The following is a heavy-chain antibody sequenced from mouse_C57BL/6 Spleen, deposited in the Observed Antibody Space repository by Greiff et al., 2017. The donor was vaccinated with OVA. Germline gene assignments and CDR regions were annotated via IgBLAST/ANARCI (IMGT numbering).Heavy chain of an antibody. V-gene: IGHV1-26*01. CDR1: GYTFTDYY. CDR2: INPNNGGT. Sequence: VQLQQSGPELVKPGASVKISCKASGYTFTDYYMNWVKQSHGKSLEWIGDINPNNGGTSYNQKFKGKATLTVDKSSSTAYMELRSLTSEDSAVYYCARNGPYSFAYWGQGTLVTVSA. D-gene: IGHD3-1*01. J-gene: IGHJ3*01. CDR3: ARNGPYSFAY.